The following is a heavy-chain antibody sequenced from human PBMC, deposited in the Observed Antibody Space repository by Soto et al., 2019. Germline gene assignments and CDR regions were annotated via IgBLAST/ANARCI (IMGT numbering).Heavy chain of an antibody. CDR1: GGSVSSGDYF. V-gene: IGHV4-30-4*01. D-gene: IGHD1-1*01. J-gene: IGHJ5*02. CDR3: ARGTYNWNDGTWFDP. Sequence: SETLSLTCTVSGGSVSSGDYFWSWIRQPPGKGLEWIGYIYYTGTTYYNPSLRSRVTISVDSSKTQFSLKLSSVTAADTAMYYCARGTYNWNDGTWFDPWGQGTLVTVSS. CDR2: IYYTGTT.